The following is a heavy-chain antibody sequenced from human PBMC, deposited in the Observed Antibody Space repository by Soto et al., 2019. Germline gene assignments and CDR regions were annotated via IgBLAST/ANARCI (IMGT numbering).Heavy chain of an antibody. CDR2: IYPGDSDT. D-gene: IGHD2-15*01. CDR3: ARHVVYCSGGSCYSGAFDI. Sequence: GESLKISCKGSGYSFTSYWIGWVRQMPGKGLEWMGIIYPGDSDTRYSPSFQGQVTISADKSISTAYLQWSSLKASDTAMYYCARHVVYCSGGSCYSGAFDIWGQGTMVTVSS. J-gene: IGHJ3*02. V-gene: IGHV5-51*01. CDR1: GYSFTSYW.